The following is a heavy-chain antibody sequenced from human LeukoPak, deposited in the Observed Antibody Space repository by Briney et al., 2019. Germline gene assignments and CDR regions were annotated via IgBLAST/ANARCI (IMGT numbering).Heavy chain of an antibody. J-gene: IGHJ4*02. D-gene: IGHD6-19*01. CDR1: GFTFSSYE. CDR2: ISSSGSTI. V-gene: IGHV3-48*03. Sequence: GGSLRLSCAASGFTFSSYEMNWVRQAPGKELEWVSYISSSGSTIYYADSVKGRFTISRDNAKNSLYLQMNSLRAEDTAVYYCARDADYSSGSFDYWGQGTLVTVSS. CDR3: ARDADYSSGSFDY.